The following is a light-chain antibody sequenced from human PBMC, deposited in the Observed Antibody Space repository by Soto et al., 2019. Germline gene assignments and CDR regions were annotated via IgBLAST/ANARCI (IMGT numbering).Light chain of an antibody. CDR3: QQYNNWWT. CDR2: GAS. V-gene: IGKV3-15*01. CDR1: QSVSSSY. Sequence: QFPSTLSLSPGGKATLSCRASQSVSSSYLAWYQQKPGQAPRLLIYGASTRATGIPARFSGSGSGTEFTLTISSLQSEDFAVYYCQQYNNWWTFGQGTKVDIK. J-gene: IGKJ1*01.